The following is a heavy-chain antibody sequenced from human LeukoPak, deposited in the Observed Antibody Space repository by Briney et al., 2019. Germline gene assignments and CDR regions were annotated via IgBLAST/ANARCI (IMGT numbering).Heavy chain of an antibody. J-gene: IGHJ4*02. CDR3: AKGRRDGYNWAPFDY. CDR1: GFTVSSNY. Sequence: GGSLRLSCAASGFTVSSNYMSWIRQAPGKGLEWVSVIYSGASTYYADSVKGRFTISRHNSKNTLYLQMNSLRAEDTAVYYCAKGRRDGYNWAPFDYWGQGTLVTVSS. CDR2: IYSGAST. V-gene: IGHV3-53*01. D-gene: IGHD5-24*01.